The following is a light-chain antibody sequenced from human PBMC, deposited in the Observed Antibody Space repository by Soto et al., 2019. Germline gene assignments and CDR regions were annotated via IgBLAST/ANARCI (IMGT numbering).Light chain of an antibody. CDR1: SSDVGGYNF. J-gene: IGLJ3*02. Sequence: QSALTQPPSASGSPGQSVTVSCTGTSSDVGGYNFVSWYQQHPGKAPKLIIYEVTKRPSGVPDRFSGSKSGNTASLTVSGLQAEDEADYYCTSFTTISTWVFGGGTKLTVL. CDR3: TSFTTISTWV. V-gene: IGLV2-8*01. CDR2: EVT.